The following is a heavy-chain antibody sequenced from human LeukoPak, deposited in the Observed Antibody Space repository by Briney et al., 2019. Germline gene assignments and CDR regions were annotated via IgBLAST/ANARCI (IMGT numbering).Heavy chain of an antibody. CDR2: IYHSGST. CDR3: ARPYKDWGFVY. Sequence: SETLSLTCSVSGDSVRGYYWSWIRQPPGRGLEWIGSIYHSGSTYYHPSLKSRVTISVDTSKNQFSLKLNSVTAADTAVYYCARPYKDWGFVYWGQGTLVTVSS. V-gene: IGHV4-59*05. D-gene: IGHD7-27*01. J-gene: IGHJ4*02. CDR1: GDSVRGYY.